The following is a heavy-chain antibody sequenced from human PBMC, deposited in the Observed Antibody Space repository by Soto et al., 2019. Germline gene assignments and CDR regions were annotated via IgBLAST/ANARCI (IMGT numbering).Heavy chain of an antibody. V-gene: IGHV1-3*04. CDR1: GYTFTSYL. J-gene: IGHJ4*02. CDR2: INTGNGDT. D-gene: IGHD2-21*01. CDR3: ASGNCGYVCYHDY. Sequence: GASVKVSCKPSGYTFTSYLIYWVRQAPGQRLEWMGWINTGNGDTKYSQKFQGRVTITRDTSASTAYIELSSLTSEDTAVYYCASGNCGYVCYHDYWGQGTLVTVSS.